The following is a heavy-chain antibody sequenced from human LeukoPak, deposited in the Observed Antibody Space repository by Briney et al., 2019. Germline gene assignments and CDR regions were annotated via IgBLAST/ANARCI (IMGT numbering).Heavy chain of an antibody. V-gene: IGHV3-23*01. D-gene: IGHD5-12*01. CDR1: GFTFSGYA. J-gene: IGHJ4*02. CDR3: AKDGAWLRFDD. Sequence: GGSLRLSCSASGFTFSGYALSWVRQAPGKGLEWVSSISHNGGSTLYADSMKGRFTISRDNSKNSLYLDVSSLRAEDTAVYYCAKDGAWLRFDDWGQGTLVTVSS. CDR2: ISHNGGST.